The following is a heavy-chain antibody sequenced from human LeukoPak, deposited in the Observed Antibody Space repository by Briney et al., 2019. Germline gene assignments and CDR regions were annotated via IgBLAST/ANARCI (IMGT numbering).Heavy chain of an antibody. CDR1: GYTFTGYY. Sequence: ASVKVSCKASGYTFTGYYMHWVRPASGQGLEWMGWINPNSGGTNYAQKFQGRVTMTRDTSISTAYMELSRLRSDDTAVYYCARVASYCGGDCTPDWYFDLWGRGTLVTVSS. CDR2: INPNSGGT. J-gene: IGHJ2*01. V-gene: IGHV1-2*02. CDR3: ARVASYCGGDCTPDWYFDL. D-gene: IGHD2-21*02.